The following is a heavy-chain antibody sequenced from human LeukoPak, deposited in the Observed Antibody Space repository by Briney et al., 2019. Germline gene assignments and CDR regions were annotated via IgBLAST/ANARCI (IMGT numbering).Heavy chain of an antibody. CDR1: GDSISSTRYY. CDR3: AGSAGVCCSGGSCYDCYYYYMDV. V-gene: IGHV4-39*07. CDR2: IYYIGNT. J-gene: IGHJ6*03. Sequence: ASETLSLTCTVSGDSISSTRYYWGWIRQSPGKGLEWIGNIYYIGNTFYNPSLKSRATLSLDTSKNQFSLKLSSVTAADTAVYYCAGSAGVCCSGGSCYDCYYYYMDVWGEGTTVTVSS. D-gene: IGHD2-15*01.